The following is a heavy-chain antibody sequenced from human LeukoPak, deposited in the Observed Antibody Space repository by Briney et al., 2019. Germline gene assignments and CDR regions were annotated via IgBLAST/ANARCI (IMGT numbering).Heavy chain of an antibody. J-gene: IGHJ4*02. CDR1: GGSVSSGSYY. CDR2: IYYSGST. V-gene: IGHV4-61*01. CDR3: ARVPISTTARGYFDY. D-gene: IGHD4-17*01. Sequence: KPSETLSLTCTVSGGSVSSGSYYWSWMRQPPGKGLEWIGYIYYSGSTTYNPSLKSRVTISVDTSKNKFSLKLSSVTAADTAVYYCARVPISTTARGYFDYWGQGTQVTVSS.